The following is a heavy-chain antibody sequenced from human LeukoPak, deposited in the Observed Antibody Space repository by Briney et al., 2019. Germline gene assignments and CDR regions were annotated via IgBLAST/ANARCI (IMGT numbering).Heavy chain of an antibody. CDR2: ISSSSSYI. V-gene: IGHV3-21*01. CDR1: GFTFSSYS. CDR3: ARDRIYYDSSGLDH. J-gene: IGHJ4*02. Sequence: PGGSLRLSCAASGFTFSSYSMNWVRQAPGKGLEWVSSISSSSSYIYYADSVKGRFTISRDNAKNSLYLQMNSLRAEDTAVYYCARDRIYYDSSGLDHWGQGTLVTVSS. D-gene: IGHD3-22*01.